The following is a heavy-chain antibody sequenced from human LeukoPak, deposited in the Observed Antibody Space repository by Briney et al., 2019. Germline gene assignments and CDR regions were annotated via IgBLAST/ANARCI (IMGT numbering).Heavy chain of an antibody. J-gene: IGHJ4*02. D-gene: IGHD6-13*01. CDR1: GGSISSYY. V-gene: IGHV4-4*07. CDR3: ARVGYSSSEGYYFDY. CDR2: IYTSGST. Sequence: SETLSLTCTVSGGSISSYYWSWIRQPAGKGLEWIGRIYTSGSTNYNPSLKSRVTMSLDTSKNQFSLKLSSVTAADTAVYYRARVGYSSSEGYYFDYWGQGTLVTVSS.